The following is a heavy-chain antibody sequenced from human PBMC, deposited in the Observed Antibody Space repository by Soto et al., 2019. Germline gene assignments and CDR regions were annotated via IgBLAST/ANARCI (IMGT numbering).Heavy chain of an antibody. V-gene: IGHV1-18*01. D-gene: IGHD2-2*02. Sequence: ASVKVSCKASGYTLTSYTISWVRQGPGQGLEWMGWISRYNGNTIYAQKFQGRITMTTETSTSTASMELRSLTSDDTAIYYCAACSSHSSYMEYYHYHLDVWGQGTTVTVSS. J-gene: IGHJ6*02. CDR3: AACSSHSSYMEYYHYHLDV. CDR2: ISRYNGNT. CDR1: GYTLTSYT.